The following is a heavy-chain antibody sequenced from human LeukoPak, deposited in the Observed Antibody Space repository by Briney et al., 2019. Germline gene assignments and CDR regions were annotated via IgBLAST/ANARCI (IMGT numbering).Heavy chain of an antibody. Sequence: PGGSLRLSCAASGFTFSNYAMSWVRQAPGKGLEWVSTISGSGGGTYYADSVKGRFTISRDNAKSSLYLQMNSLRAEDTAVYYCARAGSGSYFDAFDIWGQGTMVTVSS. J-gene: IGHJ3*02. CDR1: GFTFSNYA. D-gene: IGHD3-10*01. CDR3: ARAGSGSYFDAFDI. V-gene: IGHV3-23*01. CDR2: ISGSGGGT.